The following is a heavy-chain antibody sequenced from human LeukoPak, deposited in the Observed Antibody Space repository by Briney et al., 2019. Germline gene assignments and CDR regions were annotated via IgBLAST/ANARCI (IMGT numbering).Heavy chain of an antibody. Sequence: SETLSLTCTVSGFSITTGYYWAWIRQPPGKGLEWIGTIFRIGSTYYNPSLKSRVTISVDTSKNQFSLKLSSATAADTALYYCARVIDVAAAGYFDSWGQGTQVTVSS. J-gene: IGHJ4*02. D-gene: IGHD6-13*01. CDR3: ARVIDVAAAGYFDS. CDR2: IFRIGST. CDR1: GFSITTGYY. V-gene: IGHV4-38-2*02.